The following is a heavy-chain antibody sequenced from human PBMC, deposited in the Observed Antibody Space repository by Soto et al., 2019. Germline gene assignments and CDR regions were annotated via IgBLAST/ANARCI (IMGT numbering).Heavy chain of an antibody. D-gene: IGHD2-15*01. V-gene: IGHV4-59*08. CDR2: IYNSGNT. J-gene: IGHJ4*02. CDR3: VRHACSDGCYFDY. Sequence: SETLSLTCTVSGGSLSRDYWTWIRQPPGKEPEWIAYIYNSGNTVYNPSLKSRVTISGDTSKNQFSMKLSSVTAADTAVYYCVRHACSDGCYFDYWGQGTEVTVSS. CDR1: GGSLSRDY.